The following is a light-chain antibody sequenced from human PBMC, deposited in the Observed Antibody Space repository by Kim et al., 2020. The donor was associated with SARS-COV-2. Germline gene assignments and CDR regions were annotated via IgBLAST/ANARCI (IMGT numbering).Light chain of an antibody. CDR2: GKN. V-gene: IGLV3-19*01. CDR3: NSRDSNNNVL. J-gene: IGLJ2*01. CDR1: SLRSNY. Sequence: VALGQTVRITCQGDSLRSNYATWYQKKPGQAPILVIYGKNNRPSGIPDRFSGSSSGNTASLTITGTQAGDEADYYCNSRDSNNNVLFGGGTRLTVL.